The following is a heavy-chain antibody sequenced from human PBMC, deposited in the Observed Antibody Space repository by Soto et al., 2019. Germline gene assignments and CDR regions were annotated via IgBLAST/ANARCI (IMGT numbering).Heavy chain of an antibody. D-gene: IGHD3-22*01. CDR2: ITGSGGIT. CDR3: AKHTTFDFDRTGPGDYCDS. Sequence: PGVSLRLSCAASRFTFSGNAMSWVRRAPGKGLEWVSGITGSGGITDYADSVKGQFTISRDNSRNPLYLQMNYLRVEDTAVYFCAKHTTFDFDRTGPGDYCDSWGQGTLVTVSS. CDR1: RFTFSGNA. J-gene: IGHJ4*02. V-gene: IGHV3-23*01.